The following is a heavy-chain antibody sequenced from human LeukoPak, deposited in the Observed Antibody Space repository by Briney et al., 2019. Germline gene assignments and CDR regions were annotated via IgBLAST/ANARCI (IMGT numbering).Heavy chain of an antibody. V-gene: IGHV1-3*01. CDR1: GYTFTSYA. D-gene: IGHD3-22*01. Sequence: ASVKVSCKASGYTFTSYAMHWVRQAAGQRLEWMGWINAGNGDTKYSLKFQGRVIITRDTSASTAYMELSGLRSEDTAIYYCARDYYDSGGYRGGRRNYYFDYWGQGTLVTVSS. CDR3: ARDYYDSGGYRGGRRNYYFDY. CDR2: INAGNGDT. J-gene: IGHJ4*02.